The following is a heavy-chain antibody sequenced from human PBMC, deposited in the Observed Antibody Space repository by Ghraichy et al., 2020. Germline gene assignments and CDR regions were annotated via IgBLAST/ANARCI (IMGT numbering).Heavy chain of an antibody. J-gene: IGHJ4*02. V-gene: IGHV1-46*01. CDR1: GYTFTSYY. D-gene: IGHD5-24*01. CDR2: INPSGGST. CDR3: AREVGEGWLQWYYFDY. Sequence: ASVKVSCKASGYTFTSYYMHWVRQAPGQGLEWMGIINPSGGSTSYAQKFQGRVTMTRDTSTSTVYMELSSLRSEDTAVYYCAREVGEGWLQWYYFDYWGQGTLVTVSS.